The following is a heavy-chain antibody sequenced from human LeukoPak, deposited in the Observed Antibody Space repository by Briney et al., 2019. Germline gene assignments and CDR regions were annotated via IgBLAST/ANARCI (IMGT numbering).Heavy chain of an antibody. J-gene: IGHJ4*02. CDR1: GFTFSSYW. D-gene: IGHD3-16*02. Sequence: PGGSLRLSCAASGFTFSSYWMSWVRQAPGKGLEWVANIKQDGSEKYYVDSVKGRFTISRDNAKNSLYLQMNSPRAEDTAVYYCARVFGYDYVWGSYLDYWGQGTLVTVSS. CDR3: ARVFGYDYVWGSYLDY. V-gene: IGHV3-7*01. CDR2: IKQDGSEK.